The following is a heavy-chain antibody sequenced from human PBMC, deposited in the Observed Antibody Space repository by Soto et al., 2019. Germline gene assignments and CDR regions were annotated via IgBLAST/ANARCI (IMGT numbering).Heavy chain of an antibody. CDR1: GFTFSSYG. V-gene: IGHV3-30*18. D-gene: IGHD6-19*01. CDR2: ISYDGSNK. J-gene: IGHJ4*02. Sequence: QVQLVESGGGVVQPGRSLRLSCAASGFTFSSYGMHWVRQAPGKGLEWVAVISYDGSNKYYADSVKGRFTISRDNSKNTLYLQMNSLRAEDTAVYYCAKDGGYSSGWAHFDYWGQGTLVTVSS. CDR3: AKDGGYSSGWAHFDY.